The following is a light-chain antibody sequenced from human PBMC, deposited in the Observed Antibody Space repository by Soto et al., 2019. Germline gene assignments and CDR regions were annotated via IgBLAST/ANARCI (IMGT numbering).Light chain of an antibody. Sequence: DIQMTQSPSSLSASVGDRVTITCRASQIIRNHLNWYQHTPGQAPKVLIYAASTLQGGVPSRFSGSGSGTDFTLTINSLQPEDFATYFCQQSLSAPFTFGPGTKVDL. CDR1: QIIRNH. J-gene: IGKJ3*01. V-gene: IGKV1-39*01. CDR2: AAS. CDR3: QQSLSAPFT.